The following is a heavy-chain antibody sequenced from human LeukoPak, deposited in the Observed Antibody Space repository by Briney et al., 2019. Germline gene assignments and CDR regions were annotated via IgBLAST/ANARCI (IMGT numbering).Heavy chain of an antibody. V-gene: IGHV3-48*02. D-gene: IGHD6-13*01. CDR2: ISSSSSTI. CDR3: KGSSWYSYYYMDV. CDR1: GFTFSNYA. J-gene: IGHJ6*03. Sequence: GSLRLSCAASGFTFSNYAMNWVRQAPGKGLEWVSYISSSSSTIYYADSMKGRFTISRDNARNSLYLQMNSLRDEDTAVYYCKGSSWYSYYYMDVWGKGTTVTVSS.